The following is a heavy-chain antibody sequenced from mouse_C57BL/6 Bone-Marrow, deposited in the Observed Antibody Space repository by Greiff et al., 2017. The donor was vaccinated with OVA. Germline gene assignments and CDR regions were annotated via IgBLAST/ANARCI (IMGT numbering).Heavy chain of an antibody. CDR3: ARGHYGSSPNWYFDV. J-gene: IGHJ1*03. D-gene: IGHD1-1*01. V-gene: IGHV1-63*01. Sequence: VQLQESGAELVRPGTSVKMSCKASGYTFTNYWIGWAQQRPGHGLEWIGDIYPGGGSTNYNEKFKGKATLTADKSSSTAYMQFSSLTSEDSAIYYCARGHYGSSPNWYFDVWGTGTTVTVSS. CDR2: IYPGGGST. CDR1: GYTFTNYW.